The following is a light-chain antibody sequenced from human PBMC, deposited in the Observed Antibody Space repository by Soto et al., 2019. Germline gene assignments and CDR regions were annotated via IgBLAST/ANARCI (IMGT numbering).Light chain of an antibody. CDR2: DVT. Sequence: QSVLTQPPSASGSPGQSVTISCTGTSSDVGGYDYVSWYQQHPGKAPKLMIYDVTKRPSGVPGRFSGSKSANTASLTVSGLQAEDEADYYCSSYAGTHIVFGSGTKVTVL. J-gene: IGLJ1*01. V-gene: IGLV2-8*01. CDR1: SSDVGGYDY. CDR3: SSYAGTHIV.